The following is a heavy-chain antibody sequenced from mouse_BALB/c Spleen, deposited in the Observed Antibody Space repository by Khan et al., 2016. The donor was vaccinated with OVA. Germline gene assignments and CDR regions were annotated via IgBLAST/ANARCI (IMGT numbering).Heavy chain of an antibody. Sequence: EVELVESGPGLVKPSQSLSLTCTVTGCSITSGYGWNWIRQFPGNKLEWMGYISYSGSTNYNPSLKSRISITRDTSKNQFFLQLNSVTTEDTARYYCARTARIKYWGQGTTLTVSS. CDR2: ISYSGST. CDR3: ARTARIKY. V-gene: IGHV3-2*02. J-gene: IGHJ2*01. CDR1: GCSITSGYG. D-gene: IGHD1-2*01.